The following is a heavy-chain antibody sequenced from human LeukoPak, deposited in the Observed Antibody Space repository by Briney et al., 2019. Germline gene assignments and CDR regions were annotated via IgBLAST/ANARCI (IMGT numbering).Heavy chain of an antibody. Sequence: ASVKVSCKASGYTFTSYGISWVRQAPGQGLEWMGWISAYNGNTNYAQKLQGRVTMTTDTSTSTAYMELRSLRSDDTAVYYCARDTPYYYDSSGNDYWGQGTLVTVSS. CDR2: ISAYNGNT. D-gene: IGHD3-22*01. V-gene: IGHV1-18*01. CDR3: ARDTPYYYDSSGNDY. J-gene: IGHJ4*02. CDR1: GYTFTSYG.